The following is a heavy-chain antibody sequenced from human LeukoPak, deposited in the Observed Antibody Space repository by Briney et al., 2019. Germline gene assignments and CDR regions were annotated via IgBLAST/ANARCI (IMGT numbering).Heavy chain of an antibody. V-gene: IGHV1-2*04. Sequence: ASVKVSCKASGYTFTGYYMHWVRQAPGQGLEWMGWINPNSGGTNYAQKFQGWVTMTRDTSISTAYMELSRLRSEDTAVYYCARDGRGYCSSTSCYDVWGQGTTVTVSS. CDR3: ARDGRGYCSSTSCYDV. CDR1: GYTFTGYY. CDR2: INPNSGGT. J-gene: IGHJ6*02. D-gene: IGHD2-2*01.